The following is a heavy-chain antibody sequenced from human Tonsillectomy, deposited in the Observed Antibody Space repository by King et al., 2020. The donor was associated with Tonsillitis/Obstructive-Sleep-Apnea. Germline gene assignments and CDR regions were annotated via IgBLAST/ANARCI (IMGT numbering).Heavy chain of an antibody. CDR2: ISDDGSKK. CDR3: ARGEYDPYCFDY. CDR1: GFNFSSYA. Sequence: VQLVESGGGVVQPGRSLRLSCAASGFNFSSYAMHWVRQAPGKGLEWVAVISDDGSKKYYADSVKGRFTFSRDKSKNTLYLRMNSLTTEDAAVYYCARGEYDPYCFDYWGLGTLVTVSS. V-gene: IGHV3-30*04. D-gene: IGHD1-1*01. J-gene: IGHJ4*02.